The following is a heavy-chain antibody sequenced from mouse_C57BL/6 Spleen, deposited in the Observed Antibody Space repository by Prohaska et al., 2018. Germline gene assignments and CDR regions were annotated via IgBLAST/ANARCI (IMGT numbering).Heavy chain of an antibody. CDR3: ARGDYYGSSPYYFDY. Sequence: GKSLEWIGVINPNYGTTSYNQKFKGKATLTVDQSSSTAYMQLNSLTSEDSAVYYCARGDYYGSSPYYFDYWGQGTTLTVSS. V-gene: IGHV1-39*01. J-gene: IGHJ2*01. D-gene: IGHD1-1*01. CDR2: INPNYGTT.